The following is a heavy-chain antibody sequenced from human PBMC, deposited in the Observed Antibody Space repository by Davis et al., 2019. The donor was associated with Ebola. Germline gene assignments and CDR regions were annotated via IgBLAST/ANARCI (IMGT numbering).Heavy chain of an antibody. CDR1: GGSISSYY. D-gene: IGHD2-15*01. CDR3: ARGGSYYYGMDV. Sequence: SETLSLTCTVSGGSISSYYWSWIRQPPGKGLEWIGEINHSGSTNYNPSLKSRVTISVDRSKNQFSLKLSSVTAADTAVYYCARGGSYYYGMDVWGQGTTVTVSS. CDR2: INHSGST. J-gene: IGHJ6*02. V-gene: IGHV4-34*01.